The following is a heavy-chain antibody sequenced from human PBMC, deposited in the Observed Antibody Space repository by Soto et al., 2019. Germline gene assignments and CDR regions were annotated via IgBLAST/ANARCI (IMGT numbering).Heavy chain of an antibody. CDR2: IYYSGRP. D-gene: IGHD3-22*01. CDR1: GGSISSGGYY. V-gene: IGHV4-31*03. CDR3: ARDNRPNSMSYYFDY. Sequence: QVQLQESGPGLVKPSQTLSLTCTVSGGSISSGGYYWSWIRQHPGKGLEWIGYIYYSGRPYYNPSLKSRVTTXXDXSXXQFPLKLSSVTAADTAVYYCARDNRPNSMSYYFDYWGQGTLVTVSS. J-gene: IGHJ4*02.